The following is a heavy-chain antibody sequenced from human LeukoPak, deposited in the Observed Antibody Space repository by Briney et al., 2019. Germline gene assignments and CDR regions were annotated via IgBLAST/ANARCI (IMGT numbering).Heavy chain of an antibody. V-gene: IGHV1-46*01. CDR2: INPSGGST. J-gene: IGHJ4*02. Sequence: ASVKVSCKASGYTFTSYYMHWVRQAPGQGLEWMGIINPSGGSTSYAQKFQGRVTMTRDTSTSTVYMELSSLRSEDTAVYYCARGPSGIYGGTEYYFDYRGQGTLVTVSS. CDR3: ARGPSGIYGGTEYYFDY. D-gene: IGHD4-23*01. CDR1: GYTFTSYY.